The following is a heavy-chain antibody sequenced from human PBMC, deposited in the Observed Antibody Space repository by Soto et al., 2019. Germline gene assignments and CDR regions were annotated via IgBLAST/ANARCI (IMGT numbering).Heavy chain of an antibody. J-gene: IGHJ6*02. Sequence: VSVKVSCKASGYTFTSYGISWVRQAPGQGLEWMGWISAYNGNTNYAQKLQGRVTMTTDTSTSTAYMELRSLRSDDTAVYYCARVGATPGWYYYYGMDVWGQGTTVTVSS. D-gene: IGHD1-26*01. CDR1: GYTFTSYG. CDR3: ARVGATPGWYYYYGMDV. V-gene: IGHV1-18*01. CDR2: ISAYNGNT.